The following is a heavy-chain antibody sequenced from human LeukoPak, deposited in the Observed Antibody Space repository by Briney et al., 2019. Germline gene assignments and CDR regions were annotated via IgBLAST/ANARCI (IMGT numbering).Heavy chain of an antibody. V-gene: IGHV3-7*01. J-gene: IGHJ4*02. CDR3: ARDHPGGTTSFNDY. Sequence: GGSLRLSCAASGFTFSSYWMSWVRQAPGKGLEWLANIKQDGSEKYYVDSVKGRFTISRDNAKNSLYLQMNSLRAEDTAVYYCARDHPGGTTSFNDYWGQGTLVTVSS. D-gene: IGHD1-1*01. CDR2: IKQDGSEK. CDR1: GFTFSSYW.